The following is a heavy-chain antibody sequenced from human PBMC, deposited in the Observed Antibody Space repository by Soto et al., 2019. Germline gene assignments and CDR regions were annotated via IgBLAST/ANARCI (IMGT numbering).Heavy chain of an antibody. Sequence: GESLKISCKGSGYSFTSYWIGWVRQMPGKGLEWMGIIYPGDSDTRYSPSFQGQVTISADKSISTAYLQWSSLKASDTAMYYCARPREAGKNYYGVDVWGQGTTVSVSS. J-gene: IGHJ6*02. CDR1: GYSFTSYW. V-gene: IGHV5-51*01. D-gene: IGHD6-19*01. CDR2: IYPGDSDT. CDR3: ARPREAGKNYYGVDV.